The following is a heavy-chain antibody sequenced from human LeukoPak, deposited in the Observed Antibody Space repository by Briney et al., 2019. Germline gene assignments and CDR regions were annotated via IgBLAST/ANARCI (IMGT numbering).Heavy chain of an antibody. CDR3: AQTDSSGYDQRFDY. V-gene: IGHV3-30-3*01. Sequence: GGSLRLSCAASGFTFSSYAMHWVRQAPGKGLEWVAVISYDGSNKYYADSVKGRFTISRDNSKNTLYLQMNSLRAEDTAVYYCAQTDSSGYDQRFDYWGQGTLVTVSS. CDR2: ISYDGSNK. D-gene: IGHD3-22*01. J-gene: IGHJ4*02. CDR1: GFTFSSYA.